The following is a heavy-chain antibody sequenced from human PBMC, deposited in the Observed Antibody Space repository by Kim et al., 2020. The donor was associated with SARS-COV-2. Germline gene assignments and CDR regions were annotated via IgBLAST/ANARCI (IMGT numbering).Heavy chain of an antibody. D-gene: IGHD2-2*01. J-gene: IGHJ4*02. V-gene: IGHV4-30-2*01. CDR3: ARDRSCSDTSCHYFDY. Sequence: LRSRVTISVDRTKNQLSLKLSSVTAADTAVYYCARDRSCSDTSCHYFDYWGQGTLVTVSS.